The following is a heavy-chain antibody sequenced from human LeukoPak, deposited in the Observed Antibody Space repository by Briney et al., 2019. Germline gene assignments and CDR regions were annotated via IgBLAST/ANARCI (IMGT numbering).Heavy chain of an antibody. CDR1: GYTFTSYY. CDR2: INPSGGST. Sequence: GASVKVSCKASGYTFTSYYMHWVRQAPGQGLEWMGIINPSGGSTSYAQKFQGRVTMTRGTSTSTVYMELSSLRSEDTAVYYCASGQQLAIYYYYGMDVWGQGTTVTVSS. CDR3: ASGQQLAIYYYYGMDV. D-gene: IGHD6-13*01. V-gene: IGHV1-46*01. J-gene: IGHJ6*02.